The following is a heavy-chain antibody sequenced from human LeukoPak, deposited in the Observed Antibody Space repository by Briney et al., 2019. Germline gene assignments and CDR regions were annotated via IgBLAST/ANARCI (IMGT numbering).Heavy chain of an antibody. CDR2: ISSSGDYK. J-gene: IGHJ6*03. Sequence: GGSLRLSCAASGFTFRTYTMNWVRQAPGKGLEWVWSISSSGDYKYYADSLKGRFTVSRDSAKNSLYLQMNSLRAEDTAVYYCARDSDSSGWLDYYMDVWGKGTTVTISS. CDR1: GFTFRTYT. CDR3: ARDSDSSGWLDYYMDV. V-gene: IGHV3-21*01. D-gene: IGHD6-19*01.